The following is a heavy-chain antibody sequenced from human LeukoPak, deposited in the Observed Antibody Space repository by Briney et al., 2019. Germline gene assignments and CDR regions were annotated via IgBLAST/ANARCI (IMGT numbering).Heavy chain of an antibody. J-gene: IGHJ6*02. CDR1: GGSISSSSYY. V-gene: IGHV4-39*01. D-gene: IGHD2-15*01. Sequence: SETLSLTCTVSGGSISSSSYYWGWIRQPPGKGLEWIGSIYCSGSTYYNPSLKSRVTISVDTSKNQFSLKLSSVTAADTAVYYCASTAPQDCSGGSCYSLRWYYYYGMDVWGHGTTVTVSS. CDR3: ASTAPQDCSGGSCYSLRWYYYYGMDV. CDR2: IYCSGST.